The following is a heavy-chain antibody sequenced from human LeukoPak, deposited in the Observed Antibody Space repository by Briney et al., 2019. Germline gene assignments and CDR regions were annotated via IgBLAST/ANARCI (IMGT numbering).Heavy chain of an antibody. J-gene: IGHJ4*02. CDR1: GGSISNYY. V-gene: IGHV4-4*07. D-gene: IGHD5-18*01. CDR3: ARSRGTTLVTRFDY. Sequence: PSETLSLTCTVSGGSISNYYWSWIRQPAEKGLEWIGRINTSGSTDYNPSLKSRVTMSVDTSKNQFSLNLRSLTAADTAVYYCARSRGTTLVTRFDYWGQGTLVTVSS. CDR2: INTSGST.